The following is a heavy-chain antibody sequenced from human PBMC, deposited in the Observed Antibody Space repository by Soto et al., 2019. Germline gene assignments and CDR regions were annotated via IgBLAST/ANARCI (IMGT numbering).Heavy chain of an antibody. CDR1: GFTFSSYG. Sequence: QVQLVESGGGVVQPGRSLRLSCAASGFTFSSYGMHWVRQAAGKGLEWVAVKWYDGSNKYYADSVKGRFTISRDNSKNTLYLQMNSLRAEDTAVYYCARDTARAMVRIYYGMDVWGQGTTVTVSS. V-gene: IGHV3-33*01. CDR2: KWYDGSNK. J-gene: IGHJ6*02. D-gene: IGHD3-10*01. CDR3: ARDTARAMVRIYYGMDV.